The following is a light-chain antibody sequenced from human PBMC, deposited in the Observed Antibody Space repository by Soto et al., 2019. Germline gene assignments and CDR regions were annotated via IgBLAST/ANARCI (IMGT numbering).Light chain of an antibody. CDR3: QQSNSYWT. J-gene: IGKJ1*01. Sequence: DIQMTQAPSTLSASVGDRVTITCRASQSISSWLASYQQKPGKAPKLLIYKSSSLESGVPSRFSGSGSGTEFSLTIRRVQPADITTYYWQQSNSYWTFGQGTKVEIK. CDR2: KSS. V-gene: IGKV1-5*03. CDR1: QSISSW.